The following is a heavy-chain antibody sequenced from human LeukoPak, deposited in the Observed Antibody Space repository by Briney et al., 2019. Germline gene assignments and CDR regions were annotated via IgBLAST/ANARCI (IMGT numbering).Heavy chain of an antibody. CDR2: IYHSGST. CDR1: GGSISSGGYS. CDR3: ARLKTGDRYFDL. D-gene: IGHD7-27*01. V-gene: IGHV4-30-2*01. Sequence: SETLCLTCAVSGGSISSGGYSWSWIRQPPGKGLEWIGYIYHSGSTYYNPSLKSRVTISVDRSKNQFSLKLSSVTAADTAVYYCARLKTGDRYFDLWGRGTPVTVSS. J-gene: IGHJ2*01.